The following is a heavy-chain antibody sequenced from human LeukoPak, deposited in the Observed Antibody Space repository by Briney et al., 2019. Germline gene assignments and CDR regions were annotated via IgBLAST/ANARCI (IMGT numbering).Heavy chain of an antibody. V-gene: IGHV1-2*02. CDR2: INPKSGGT. J-gene: IGHJ4*02. CDR1: GYTFTGYY. CDR3: ARVPNSMLVVDITGGPGGPFDY. Sequence: ASVKVSCKASGYTFTGYYLHWVRQAPGQGLEWMGWINPKSGGTNYAQKFQGRVTVTRDTSIDTDYMELSRLRSDDTAVYYCARVPNSMLVVDITGGPGGPFDYWGQGTLVTVSS. D-gene: IGHD3-22*01.